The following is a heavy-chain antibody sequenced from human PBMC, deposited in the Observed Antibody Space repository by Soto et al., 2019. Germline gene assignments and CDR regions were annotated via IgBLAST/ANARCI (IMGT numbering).Heavy chain of an antibody. J-gene: IGHJ6*02. V-gene: IGHV3-30-3*01. Sequence: GGSLRLSCAASGFTFSSYAMHWVRQAPGKGLEWVAVISYDGSNKYYADSVKGRFTISRGNSKNTLYLQMNSLRAEDTAVYYCARDKAAAGPSYYYGMDVWGQGTTVTVSS. CDR2: ISYDGSNK. CDR3: ARDKAAAGPSYYYGMDV. D-gene: IGHD6-13*01. CDR1: GFTFSSYA.